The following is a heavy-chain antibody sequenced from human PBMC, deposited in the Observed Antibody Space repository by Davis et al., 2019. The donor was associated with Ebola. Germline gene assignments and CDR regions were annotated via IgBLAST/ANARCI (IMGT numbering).Heavy chain of an antibody. CDR2: IKSKTDGGTT. Sequence: GESLKISCAAAGFTFNSHAMHWVRQAPGKGLEWVGRIKSKTDGGTTDYAAPVKGRFAMSRDDSKNTLYLQMNSLKIEDTAVYYCTTLSTVTTMYFDLWGRGTLVTVSS. CDR3: TTLSTVTTMYFDL. V-gene: IGHV3-15*01. D-gene: IGHD4-17*01. CDR1: GFTFNSHA. J-gene: IGHJ2*01.